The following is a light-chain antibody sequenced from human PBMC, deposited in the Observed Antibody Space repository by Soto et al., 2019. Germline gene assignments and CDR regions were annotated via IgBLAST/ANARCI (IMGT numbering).Light chain of an antibody. Sequence: EIVLAQSTGTLSLSPGERGTLSCRASQNLGTLYLAWFQQKSGQAPRLLIYSASRRATGIPDRFSGSGSGTDFILTISRLEPEDFAVYYCQQYGSSITFGQGTRLEI. CDR1: QNLGTLY. CDR2: SAS. V-gene: IGKV3-20*01. CDR3: QQYGSSIT. J-gene: IGKJ5*01.